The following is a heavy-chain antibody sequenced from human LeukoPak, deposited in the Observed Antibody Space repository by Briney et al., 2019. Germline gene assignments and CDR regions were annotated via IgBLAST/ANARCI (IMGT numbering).Heavy chain of an antibody. V-gene: IGHV3-74*01. CDR1: GFSFSGNW. CDR3: ARSNSGFDY. D-gene: IGHD6-19*01. CDR2: INSDGSTT. Sequence: GGSLRLSCAASGFSFSGNWMHWVRQAPGKGLVWVSRINSDGSTTSYADSVRGRFTISRDNAKNTLYLQMNNLRAEDTAVYYCARSNSGFDYWGQGTLVTVSS. J-gene: IGHJ4*02.